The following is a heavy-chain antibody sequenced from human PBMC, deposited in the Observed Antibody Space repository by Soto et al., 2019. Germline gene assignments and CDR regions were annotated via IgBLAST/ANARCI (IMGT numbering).Heavy chain of an antibody. D-gene: IGHD4-4*01. CDR3: ASQPKRLQWHY. V-gene: IGHV3-21*01. J-gene: IGHJ4*02. Sequence: GGSLRLSCAASGFTFSSYSMNWVRQAPGKGLEWVSSISSSSSYIYYADSVKGRFTISRDNAKNSLYLQMNSLRAEDTAVYYCASQPKRLQWHYWGQGTLVTVSS. CDR1: GFTFSSYS. CDR2: ISSSSSYI.